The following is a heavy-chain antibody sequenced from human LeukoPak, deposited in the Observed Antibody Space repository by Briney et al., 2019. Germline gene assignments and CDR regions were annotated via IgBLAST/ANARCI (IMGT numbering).Heavy chain of an antibody. J-gene: IGHJ4*02. CDR2: INPNSGDT. D-gene: IGHD3-22*01. Sequence: ASVTVSFKASGYTFTDYYMHWVRQAPGQGLEWMGRINPNSGDTKYAQKFQGWVTMTRDTSISTAYMELSRLTSDDTAVYYCASDRSYDKGPLDYWGQGTLVTVSS. V-gene: IGHV1-2*04. CDR1: GYTFTDYY. CDR3: ASDRSYDKGPLDY.